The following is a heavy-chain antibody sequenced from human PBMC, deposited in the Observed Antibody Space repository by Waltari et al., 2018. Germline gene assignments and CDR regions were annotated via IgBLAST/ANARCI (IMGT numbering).Heavy chain of an antibody. CDR3: AKDYPWGGGAHSGEIFFEI. J-gene: IGHJ3*02. Sequence: EVQLLESGGGLVQPGGSLRLSCVASGLTFSNYAMSWVRQAPEMGLVWLSCMLCNGVHTYYAESLKGGYTWSKDHFRNTLFLQVNNLRAEDTAVYFCAKDYPWGGGAHSGEIFFEIWGQGTMVTVSS. D-gene: IGHD2-21*01. V-gene: IGHV3-23*01. CDR1: GLTFSNYA. CDR2: MLCNGVHT.